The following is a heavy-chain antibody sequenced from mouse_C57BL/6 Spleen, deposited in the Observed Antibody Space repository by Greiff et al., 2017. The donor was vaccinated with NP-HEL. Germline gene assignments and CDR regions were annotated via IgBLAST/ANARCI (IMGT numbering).Heavy chain of an antibody. CDR2: ISDGGSYT. CDR3: ARGHYYEDY. CDR1: GFTFSSYA. D-gene: IGHD1-2*01. Sequence: EVKVVESGGGLVKPGGSLKLSCAASGFTFSSYAMSWVRQTPEKRLEWVATISDGGSYTYYPDNVKGRFTISRDNAKNNLYLQMSHLKSEDTAMYYCARGHYYEDYWGQGTTLTVSS. V-gene: IGHV5-4*03. J-gene: IGHJ2*01.